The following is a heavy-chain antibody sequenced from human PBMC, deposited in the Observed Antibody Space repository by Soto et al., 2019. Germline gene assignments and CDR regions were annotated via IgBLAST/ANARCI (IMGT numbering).Heavy chain of an antibody. CDR1: GFTFSSYW. CDR3: ARGRGYCSGSSCYVDL. Sequence: EVQLVESGGGLVQPGGSLRLSCAASGFTFSSYWMHWVRQAPGKGLVWVSRINIDGSSTSYADSVKGRFTISRDNAKNTLYLQMNSLRVEDTAVYYCARGRGYCSGSSCYVDLWGQGPLVTVSS. V-gene: IGHV3-74*01. J-gene: IGHJ5*02. CDR2: INIDGSST. D-gene: IGHD2-15*01.